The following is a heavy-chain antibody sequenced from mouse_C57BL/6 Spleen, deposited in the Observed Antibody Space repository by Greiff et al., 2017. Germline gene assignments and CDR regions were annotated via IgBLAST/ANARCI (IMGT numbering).Heavy chain of an antibody. J-gene: IGHJ2*01. D-gene: IGHD2-1*01. CDR1: GFTFSSYT. CDR2: ISGGGGNT. Sequence: EVMLVESGGGLVKPGGSLKLSCAASGFTFSSYTMSWVRQTPEERLEWVATISGGGGNTDYPDSVKGRFTLSRDNAKNTLYLQMSRLRSEDTALYYWASRYGNLRYFDYWGQGTTLTVAS. CDR3: ASRYGNLRYFDY. V-gene: IGHV5-9*01.